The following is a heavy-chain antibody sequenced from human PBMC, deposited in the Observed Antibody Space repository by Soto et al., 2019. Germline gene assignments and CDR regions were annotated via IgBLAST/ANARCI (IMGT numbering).Heavy chain of an antibody. V-gene: IGHV4-59*02. CDR3: ARGVGSSPPQY. Sequence: PSETPSLTCTISGGSVSVYYGSWIRQSTGPGLGWIGYIYASGSPYYNPSLRSGVTISADTSKNQTSLKLASPTAADTAVYYCARGVGSSPPQYWGRGTLVTVSS. CDR1: GGSVSVYY. D-gene: IGHD1-26*01. CDR2: IYASGSP. J-gene: IGHJ4*02.